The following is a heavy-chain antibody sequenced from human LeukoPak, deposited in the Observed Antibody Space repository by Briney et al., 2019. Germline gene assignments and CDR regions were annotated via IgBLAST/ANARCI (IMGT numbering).Heavy chain of an antibody. CDR2: INPNSGGT. D-gene: IGHD2-21*02. V-gene: IGHV1-2*02. J-gene: IGHJ3*02. CDR1: GYTFTGYY. Sequence: ASVEVSCKASGYTFTGYYIHWVRQAPGQGLEWMGWINPNSGGTNYAPKFQGRVTMTRDTSITTACMELSRLTSDDTTIYYCATTLHIVVVTWHAFDIWGQGTMVTVSS. CDR3: ATTLHIVVVTWHAFDI.